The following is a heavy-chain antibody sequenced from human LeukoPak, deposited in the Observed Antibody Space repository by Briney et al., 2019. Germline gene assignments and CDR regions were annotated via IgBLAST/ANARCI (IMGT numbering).Heavy chain of an antibody. CDR2: IYWNDDK. CDR3: AHSRPDTPYYDFWSGYSLWPSCFDY. D-gene: IGHD3-3*01. Sequence: SGPTLVKPTQTLTLTCTFSGFSLNTSGVGVGWIRQPPGKALEWLALIYWNDDKRYSPSLKSRLTITKDTSKNQVVLTMTNMDPVDTATYYCAHSRPDTPYYDFWSGYSLWPSCFDYWGQGTLVTVSS. CDR1: GFSLNTSGVG. J-gene: IGHJ4*02. V-gene: IGHV2-5*01.